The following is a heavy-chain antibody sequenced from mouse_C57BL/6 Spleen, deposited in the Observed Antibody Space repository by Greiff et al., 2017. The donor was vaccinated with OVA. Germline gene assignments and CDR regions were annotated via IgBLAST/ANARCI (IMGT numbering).Heavy chain of an antibody. CDR3: ARRRGWENFDY. D-gene: IGHD3-3*01. J-gene: IGHJ2*01. CDR1: GYTFTSYW. CDR2: IDPSDSYT. Sequence: VQLQQSGAELVMPGASVKLSCKASGYTFTSYWMHWVKQRPGQGLEWIGEIDPSDSYTNYNQKFKGKSTLTVDKSSSTAYMQLSSLTSEDSAVYYCARRRGWENFDYWGQGTTLTVSS. V-gene: IGHV1-69*01.